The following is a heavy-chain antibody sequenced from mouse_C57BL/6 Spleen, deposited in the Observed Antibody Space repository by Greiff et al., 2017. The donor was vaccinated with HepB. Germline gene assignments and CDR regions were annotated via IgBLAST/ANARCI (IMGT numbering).Heavy chain of an antibody. V-gene: IGHV5-6*02. D-gene: IGHD1-1*01. CDR3: ARHYGSTYYYAMDY. CDR1: GFTFSSYG. CDR2: ISSGGSYT. Sequence: EVKLVESGGDLVKPGGSLKLSCAASGFTFSSYGMSWVRQTPDKRLEWVATISSGGSYTYYPDSVKGRFTISRDNAKNTLYLQMSSLKSEDTAMYYCARHYGSTYYYAMDYWGQGTSVTVSS. J-gene: IGHJ4*01.